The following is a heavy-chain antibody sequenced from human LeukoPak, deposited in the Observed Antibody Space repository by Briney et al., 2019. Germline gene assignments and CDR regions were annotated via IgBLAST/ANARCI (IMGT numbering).Heavy chain of an antibody. D-gene: IGHD2-2*02. CDR2: ISSSGSYI. Sequence: GGSLRLSCAASGFTFSTYSMNWVRQAPGKGLECVSSISSSGSYIYYADSVKGRFTISRDNAKNSLYLQMNSLRAEDTAVYYCAGEVDCSSTSCYNEGWFDPWGQGTLVTVSS. CDR3: AGEVDCSSTSCYNEGWFDP. V-gene: IGHV3-21*01. J-gene: IGHJ5*02. CDR1: GFTFSTYS.